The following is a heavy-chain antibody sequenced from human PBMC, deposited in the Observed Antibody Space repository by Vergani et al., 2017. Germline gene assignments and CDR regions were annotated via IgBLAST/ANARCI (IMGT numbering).Heavy chain of an antibody. CDR3: AKEGRYCSGGSCLKGYMDV. CDR1: GFTFSSYG. J-gene: IGHJ6*03. D-gene: IGHD2-15*01. Sequence: QVQLVESGGGVVQPGRSLRLSCAASGFTFSSYGMHWVRQAPGKGLEWVAVISSDGSNKYYADSVKGRFTISRDNSNNTLYLQMNSLRAEDTAVYYCAKEGRYCSGGSCLKGYMDVWGKGTTVTVSS. CDR2: ISSDGSNK. V-gene: IGHV3-30*18.